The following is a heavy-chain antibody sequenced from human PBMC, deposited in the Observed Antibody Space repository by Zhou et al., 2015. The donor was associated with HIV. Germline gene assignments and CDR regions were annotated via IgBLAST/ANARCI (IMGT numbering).Heavy chain of an antibody. J-gene: IGHJ3*02. Sequence: QVQLVQSGAEVKKPGSSVKVSCKASGVTFRDFAISWLRQAPGQGLEWMGGIIPIFGTANYAQKFQGRVTITADESTSTAYMELSSLRSEDTAVYYCARERVGYDILTGYSNIMVDAFDIWGQGTMVTVSS. CDR1: GVTFRDFA. V-gene: IGHV1-69*01. D-gene: IGHD3-9*01. CDR2: IIPIFGTA. CDR3: ARERVGYDILTGYSNIMVDAFDI.